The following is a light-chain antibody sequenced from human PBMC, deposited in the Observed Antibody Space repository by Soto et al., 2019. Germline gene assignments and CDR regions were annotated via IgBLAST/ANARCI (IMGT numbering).Light chain of an antibody. CDR1: SGYSNYK. CDR2: VGTGGIVG. J-gene: IGLJ3*02. V-gene: IGLV9-49*01. CDR3: GADHGSGSNFVFNWV. Sequence: QAVVTQPPSASASLGASVTLTCTLSSGYSNYKVDWYQQRPGKGPRFVMRVGTGGIVGSKGDGIPDRFSVLGSGLNRYLTIKNIQEEDESDYHCGADHGSGSNFVFNWVLGGGTKVTVL.